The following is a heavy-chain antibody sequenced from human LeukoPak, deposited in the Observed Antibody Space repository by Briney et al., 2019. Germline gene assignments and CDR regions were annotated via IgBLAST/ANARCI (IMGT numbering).Heavy chain of an antibody. CDR3: ASQAAGILYYFDY. V-gene: IGHV3-30-3*01. Sequence: PGRSLRLSCAASGFTSSSDAMRGVRQAPGKGLEWGAVISHDGSNKYSADSVKGRFTISRDNSRNTLYLQMNRLRAEDTAVSYCASQAAGILYYFDYWGQGTLVTVSS. CDR1: GFTSSSDA. J-gene: IGHJ4*02. CDR2: ISHDGSNK. D-gene: IGHD6-13*01.